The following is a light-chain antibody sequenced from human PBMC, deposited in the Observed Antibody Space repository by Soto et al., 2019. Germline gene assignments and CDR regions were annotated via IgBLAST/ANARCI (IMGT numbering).Light chain of an antibody. Sequence: EIVMTQSPATLSVSPGERATLSCRAGQSISNNLAWYQQKPGHAPRLLIYGASTRATGIPARFTGSGSGTEFTLPISSLQSEDFAVYYCQQYSKWPRTLGKGTKVEIK. CDR3: QQYSKWPRT. J-gene: IGKJ1*01. CDR1: QSISNN. CDR2: GAS. V-gene: IGKV3-15*01.